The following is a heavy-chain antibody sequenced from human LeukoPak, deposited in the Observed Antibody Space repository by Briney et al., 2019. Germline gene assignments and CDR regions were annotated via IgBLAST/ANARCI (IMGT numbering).Heavy chain of an antibody. D-gene: IGHD1-26*01. CDR3: ARLIVGARLAFDI. Sequence: SETLSLTCTVSGGSISSGDYYWSWIRQPPGKGLEWIGYIYYSGSTYYNPSLKSRVTISVDTSKSQFSLKLSSVTAADTAVYYCARLIVGARLAFDIWGQGTMVTVSS. J-gene: IGHJ3*02. V-gene: IGHV4-30-4*01. CDR1: GGSISSGDYY. CDR2: IYYSGST.